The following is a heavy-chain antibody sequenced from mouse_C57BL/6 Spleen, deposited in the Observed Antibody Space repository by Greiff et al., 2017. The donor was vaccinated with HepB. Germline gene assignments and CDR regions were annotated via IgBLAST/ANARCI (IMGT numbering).Heavy chain of an antibody. CDR1: GYTFTSYW. Sequence: VQLQQPGAELVMPGASVKLSCKASGYTFTSYWMHWVKQRPGQGLEWIGEIDPSDSYTNYNQKFKGKSTLTVDKSSSTAYMQLSSLTSEDSAVYYCAKPAYYSTHWYFDVWGTGTTVTVSS. CDR3: AKPAYYSTHWYFDV. J-gene: IGHJ1*03. CDR2: IDPSDSYT. V-gene: IGHV1-69*01. D-gene: IGHD2-5*01.